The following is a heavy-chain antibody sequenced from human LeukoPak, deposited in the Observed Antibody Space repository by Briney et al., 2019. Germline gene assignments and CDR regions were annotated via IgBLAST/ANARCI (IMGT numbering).Heavy chain of an antibody. CDR2: ISSSSSYI. D-gene: IGHD6-6*01. CDR1: GFTFSSYS. V-gene: IGHV3-21*01. CDR3: ARGLSIAARGWFDP. Sequence: GGSLRLSCAASGFTFSSYSMNWVRQAPGKGLEWVSSISSSSSYIYYADSVKGRFTISRDNAKNSLYLQMNSLRAEDTAVYYCARGLSIAARGWFDPWGQGTLVTVSS. J-gene: IGHJ5*02.